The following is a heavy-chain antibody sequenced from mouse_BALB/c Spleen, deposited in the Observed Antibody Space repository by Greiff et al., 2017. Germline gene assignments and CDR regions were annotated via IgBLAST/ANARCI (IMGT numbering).Heavy chain of an antibody. Sequence: VKVVESGPDLVAPSQSLSFTCTASGFSLTSYGVHWVRQPPGKGLEWLVLIWSDGSTTYNSALISRLSISKDNSKSQVFLKMNRLQTDDTAMYCCARHGGPYAMDYWGQGTSVTVSS. J-gene: IGHJ4*01. CDR3: ARHGGPYAMDY. V-gene: IGHV2-6-2*01. CDR2: IWSDGST. CDR1: GFSLTSYG.